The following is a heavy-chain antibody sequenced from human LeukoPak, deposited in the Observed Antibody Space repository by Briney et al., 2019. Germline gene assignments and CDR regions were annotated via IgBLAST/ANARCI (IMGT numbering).Heavy chain of an antibody. CDR2: ISYDGSNK. D-gene: IGHD6-19*01. J-gene: IGHJ4*02. CDR1: GFTFSSYG. Sequence: GGSLRLSCAASGFTFSSYGMHWVRQAPGKGLEWVAVISYDGSNKYYADSVKGRFTISRDNSKNTLYLQMNSLRAEDTAVYYCVKNTVGQWLVEGFDYWGQGTLVTVSS. CDR3: VKNTVGQWLVEGFDY. V-gene: IGHV3-30*18.